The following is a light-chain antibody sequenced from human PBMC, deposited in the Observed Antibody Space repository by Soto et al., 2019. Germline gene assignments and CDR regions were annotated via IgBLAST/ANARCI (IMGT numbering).Light chain of an antibody. J-gene: IGLJ3*02. CDR2: EGS. CDR1: SSDVGSYNL. CDR3: QSYDNSLGAWL. Sequence: QSALTQPASVSGSPGQSITISCTGTSSDVGSYNLVSWYQQHPGKAPKLMIYEGSKRPSGVSNRFSGSKSGNTASLAITGLQAEDAADYYCQSYDNSLGAWLFGGGTKLTVL. V-gene: IGLV2-14*02.